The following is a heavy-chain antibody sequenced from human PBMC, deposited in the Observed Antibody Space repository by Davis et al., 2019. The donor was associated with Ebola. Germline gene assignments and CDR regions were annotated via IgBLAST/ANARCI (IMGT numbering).Heavy chain of an antibody. CDR1: GYTFTSYG. J-gene: IGHJ6*03. CDR3: ASSPQVVPAAKYYYYYYYMDV. CDR2: ISAYNGNT. D-gene: IGHD2-2*01. Sequence: ASVKVSCKASGYTFTSYGISWVRQAPGQGLEWMGWISAYNGNTNYAQKLQGRVTMTRDTSTSTVYMELSSLRSEDTAVYYCASSPQVVPAAKYYYYYYYMDVWGKGTTVTVSS. V-gene: IGHV1-18*01.